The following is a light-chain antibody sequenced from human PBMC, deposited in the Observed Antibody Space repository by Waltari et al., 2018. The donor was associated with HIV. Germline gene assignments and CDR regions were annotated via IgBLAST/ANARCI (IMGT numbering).Light chain of an antibody. V-gene: IGLV2-8*01. CDR1: SSDVGGYNY. CDR3: SSHAGSKVV. CDR2: DVI. J-gene: IGLJ2*01. Sequence: QSALTQPPSASGSPGQSVTLSCTGTSSDVGGYNYVSGHQQHPGKAPKLMIYDVIKRPSGVPDRFSGSKSGNTASLTVSGLQPEDEADYYCSSHAGSKVVFGGGTRLTVL.